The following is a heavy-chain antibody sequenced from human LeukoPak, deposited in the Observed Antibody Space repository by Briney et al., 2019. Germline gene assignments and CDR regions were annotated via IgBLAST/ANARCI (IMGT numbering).Heavy chain of an antibody. CDR2: IYYSGST. V-gene: IGHV4-59*01. CDR1: GGSISSYY. Sequence: SETLSLTCTVSGGSISSYYWSWIRQPAGKGLEWIGYIYYSGSTNYNPSLKSRVTISVDTSKNQFSLKLSSVTAADTAVYYCARVGDSITMTPFDPWGQGTLVTVSS. CDR3: ARVGDSITMTPFDP. J-gene: IGHJ5*02. D-gene: IGHD3-22*01.